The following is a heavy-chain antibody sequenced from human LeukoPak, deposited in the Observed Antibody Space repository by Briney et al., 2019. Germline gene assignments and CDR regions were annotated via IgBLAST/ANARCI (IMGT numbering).Heavy chain of an antibody. J-gene: IGHJ4*02. V-gene: IGHV3-15*01. CDR3: TTLSNDVLY. Sequence: GGSLRLSCAASGFTFHNAWMTWVLQAPGKGLEWVGRMKSNRDGGTSDYAAPVKGRFTISRDDSKNTLYLHMNSLRAEDTAVYYCTTLSNDVLYWGQGTLVTVS. CDR2: MKSNRDGGTS. D-gene: IGHD4-11*01. CDR1: GFTFHNAW.